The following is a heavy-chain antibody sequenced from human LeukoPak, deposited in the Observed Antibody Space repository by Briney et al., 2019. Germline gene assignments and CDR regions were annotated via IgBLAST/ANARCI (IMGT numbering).Heavy chain of an antibody. D-gene: IGHD6-13*01. CDR1: GGSISSSSYY. Sequence: SETLSLTCTVSGGSISSSSYYWGWIRQPPGKGLEWIGSIYYSGSTYYNPSLKSRVTISVDTSKNQFSLKLSSVTAADTAVYYCARGTYSSSSDFDYWGQGILVTVSS. V-gene: IGHV4-39*07. J-gene: IGHJ4*02. CDR3: ARGTYSSSSDFDY. CDR2: IYYSGST.